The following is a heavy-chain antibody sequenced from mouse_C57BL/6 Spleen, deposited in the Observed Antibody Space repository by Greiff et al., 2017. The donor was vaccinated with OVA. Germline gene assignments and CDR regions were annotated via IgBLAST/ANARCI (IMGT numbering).Heavy chain of an antibody. D-gene: IGHD3-3*01. CDR1: GYTFTSYW. CDR3: ARGGLPYAMDY. CDR2: IDTSDSYT. J-gene: IGHJ4*01. Sequence: QVQLQQPGAELVMPGASVKLSCKASGYTFTSYWMHWVKQRPGQGLEWIGEIDTSDSYTNYNQKFKGKSTLTVDKSSSTAYMQLSSLTSEDSAVYYCARGGLPYAMDYWGQGTSVTVSS. V-gene: IGHV1-69*01.